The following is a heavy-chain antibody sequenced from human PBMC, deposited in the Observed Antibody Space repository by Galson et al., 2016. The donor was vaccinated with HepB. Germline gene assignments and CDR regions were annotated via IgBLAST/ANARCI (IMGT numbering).Heavy chain of an antibody. Sequence: SLRLSCAASGFTFSTYAMSWVRQAPEKGLEWVSAIGSHFDTHYADSVKGRFTVSRDNSKNTLYLQVASLRAEDTALYYCAKGDRWNGWCSWGQGTLVTVSS. V-gene: IGHV3-23*01. D-gene: IGHD6-19*01. CDR2: IGSHFDT. J-gene: IGHJ4*02. CDR1: GFTFSTYA. CDR3: AKGDRWNGWCS.